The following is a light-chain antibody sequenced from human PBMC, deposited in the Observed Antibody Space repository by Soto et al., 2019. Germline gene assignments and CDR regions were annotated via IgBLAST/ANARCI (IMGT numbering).Light chain of an antibody. CDR2: DAS. J-gene: IGKJ3*01. Sequence: EIVLTQSPATLSLSPGERATLSCRASQSVSSYLAWYQQKPGQAPWLLIYDASNRATGIPARFSGSGSGTDFTLTISRLEPEDFAVYYGQQRSNWPPGFTFGPGTKVDIK. CDR3: QQRSNWPPGFT. CDR1: QSVSSY. V-gene: IGKV3-11*01.